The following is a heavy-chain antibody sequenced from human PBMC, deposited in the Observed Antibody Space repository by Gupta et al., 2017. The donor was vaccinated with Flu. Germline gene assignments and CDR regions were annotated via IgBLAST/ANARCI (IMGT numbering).Heavy chain of an antibody. CDR2: IKQDGSEK. CDR3: ARDYVAGTYNWFDP. Sequence: EVQLVESGGGLVQPGGSLRLSCAASGFTFSSYWMRWVRQAPGRGLEWVANIKQDGSEKYYVDSVKGRFTISRDNAKNSLYLQMNSLRAEDTAVYYCARDYVAGTYNWFDPWGQGTLVTVSS. CDR1: GFTFSSYW. J-gene: IGHJ5*02. D-gene: IGHD6-19*01. V-gene: IGHV3-7*04.